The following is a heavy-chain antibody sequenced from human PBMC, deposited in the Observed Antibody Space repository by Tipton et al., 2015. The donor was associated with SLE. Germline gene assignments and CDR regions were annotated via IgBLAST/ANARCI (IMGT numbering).Heavy chain of an antibody. D-gene: IGHD1-26*01. CDR2: IYYSGST. CDR3: ARDQGGAYFDY. CDR1: GYSISSGYY. J-gene: IGHJ4*02. Sequence: TLSLTCTVSGYSISSGYYWGWIRQPPGKGLEWIGYIYYSGSTNYNPSLKSRVTISVDTSKNQFSLKLSSVTAADTAVYYCARDQGGAYFDYWGQGTLVTVSS. V-gene: IGHV4-61*01.